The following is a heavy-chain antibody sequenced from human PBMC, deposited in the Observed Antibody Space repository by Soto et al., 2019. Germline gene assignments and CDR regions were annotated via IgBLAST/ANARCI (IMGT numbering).Heavy chain of an antibody. CDR3: AVDYDYVWGSYRYFDY. V-gene: IGHV1-69*02. J-gene: IGHJ4*02. CDR2: IIPILGIA. D-gene: IGHD3-16*02. Sequence: ASVKVSCKASGGTFSSYTISWVRQAPGQGLEWMGRIIPILGIANYAQKFQGRVTITADKSTSTAYMELSSLRSEDTAVYYCAVDYDYVWGSYRYFDYWGQGTLVTVSS. CDR1: GGTFSSYT.